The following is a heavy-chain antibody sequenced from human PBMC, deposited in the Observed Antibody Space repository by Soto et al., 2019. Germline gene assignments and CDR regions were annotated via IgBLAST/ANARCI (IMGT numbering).Heavy chain of an antibody. V-gene: IGHV1-3*01. Sequence: ASVKVSCKASGYTFTSYAMHWVRQAPGQRLEWMGWINAGNGNTKYSQKFQGRVTITRDTSASTAYMELSSLRSEDTAVYYCARVTMFRGVIDYWGQGTLVTVSS. CDR3: ARVTMFRGVIDY. CDR1: GYTFTSYA. CDR2: INAGNGNT. D-gene: IGHD3-10*01. J-gene: IGHJ4*02.